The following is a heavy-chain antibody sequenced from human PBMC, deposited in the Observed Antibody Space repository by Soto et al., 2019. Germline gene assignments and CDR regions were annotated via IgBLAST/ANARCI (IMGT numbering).Heavy chain of an antibody. CDR1: GFSFSSYA. V-gene: IGHV3-23*01. Sequence: EVQLLESGGDLVQPGGSLRRSCVVSGFSFSSYAMSWVRQAPGKGLEWVSSLNDGGDSRNYADSVTGRFTISRDNSKKTVYLQMNSLRAEDTAVYYCARNEIVEAGTGPFDIWGQGTMVTVS. J-gene: IGHJ3*02. CDR3: ARNEIVEAGTGPFDI. CDR2: LNDGGDSR. D-gene: IGHD6-19*01.